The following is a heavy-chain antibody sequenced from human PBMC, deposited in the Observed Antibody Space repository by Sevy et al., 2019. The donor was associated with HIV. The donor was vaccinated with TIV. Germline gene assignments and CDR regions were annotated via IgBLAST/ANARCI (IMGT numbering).Heavy chain of an antibody. V-gene: IGHV4-39*01. J-gene: IGHJ2*01. CDR1: GGSISSSSYY. D-gene: IGHD3-3*01. Sequence: SETLSLTCTVSGGSISSSSYYWGWIRQPPGKGLEWIGSIYYSGSTYYNPSLKSRVTISVDTSKNQFSLKLSSVTAADTAVYYCARLFLDATWWYFDLWGRGTLVTVSS. CDR3: ARLFLDATWWYFDL. CDR2: IYYSGST.